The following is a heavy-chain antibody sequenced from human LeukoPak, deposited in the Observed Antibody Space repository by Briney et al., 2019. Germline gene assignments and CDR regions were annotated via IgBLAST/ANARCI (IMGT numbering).Heavy chain of an antibody. CDR2: IYYSGST. Sequence: SETLSLTCTVSGGSISSYYWSWIRQFPGKGLEWIGYIYYSGSTNYNPSLKSRVTISVDTSKNQFSLKLSSVTAADTAVYYCARLNYYDAFDIWGQGTMVTVSS. CDR1: GGSISSYY. J-gene: IGHJ3*02. CDR3: ARLNYYDAFDI. V-gene: IGHV4-59*01. D-gene: IGHD3-10*01.